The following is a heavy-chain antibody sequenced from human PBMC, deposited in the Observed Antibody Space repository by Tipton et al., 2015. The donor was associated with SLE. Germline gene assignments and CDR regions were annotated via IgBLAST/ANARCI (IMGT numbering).Heavy chain of an antibody. CDR1: GGSITNSNYF. CDR2: IYYSGSP. V-gene: IGHV4-39*07. Sequence: TLSLTCSVSGGSITNSNYFWGWIRQPPGKGLEWIGNIYYSGSPYYNPSLKSRVTISVNTSKNQFSLRLSSVTAADTAMFYCARGARGNSYGSDEDFDYWGQGTLVTVSS. D-gene: IGHD5-18*01. J-gene: IGHJ4*02. CDR3: ARGARGNSYGSDEDFDY.